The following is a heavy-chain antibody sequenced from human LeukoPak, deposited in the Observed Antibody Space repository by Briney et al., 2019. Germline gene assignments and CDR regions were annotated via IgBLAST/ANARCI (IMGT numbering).Heavy chain of an antibody. CDR2: IFYSGTT. J-gene: IGHJ6*02. CDR3: ARVGQNCSGGSCYSGQYGMDV. V-gene: IGHV4-31*03. D-gene: IGHD2-15*01. CDR1: GGSINSGGYF. Sequence: PSETLSLTCTVSGGSINSGGYFWSWIRQHPTKGLEWIVYIFYSGTTHYNPSLNSRVTMSVDTSKNQFSLKLSSVTAADTAVYYCARVGQNCSGGSCYSGQYGMDVWGQGTTVTVSS.